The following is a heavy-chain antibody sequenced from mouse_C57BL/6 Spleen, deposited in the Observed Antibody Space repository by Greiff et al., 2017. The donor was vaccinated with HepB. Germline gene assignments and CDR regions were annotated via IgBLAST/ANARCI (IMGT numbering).Heavy chain of an antibody. CDR3: MRPDGYYGAWFAY. Sequence: EVQVVESGGGLVQPGGSMKLSCAASGFTFSDAWMDWVRQSPEKGLEWVAEIRNKANNHATYYAESVKGRFTISRYDSKSSVYLQMNSLRAEDTGIYYWMRPDGYYGAWFAYWGQGTLVTVSA. CDR2: IRNKANNHAT. V-gene: IGHV6-6*01. CDR1: GFTFSDAW. J-gene: IGHJ3*01. D-gene: IGHD2-3*01.